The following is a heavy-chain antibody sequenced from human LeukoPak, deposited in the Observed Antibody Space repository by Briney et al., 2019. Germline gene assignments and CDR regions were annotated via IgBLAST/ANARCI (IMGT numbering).Heavy chain of an antibody. CDR1: GYTFTSYG. D-gene: IGHD2-8*01. V-gene: IGHV1-18*01. CDR3: ARVQRSKDIVLMVYATDYYYYYYMDV. Sequence: ASVKVSCKASGYTFTSYGISWVRQAPGQGLEWMGWIGAYNGNTNYAQKLQGRVTMTTDTSTSTAYMELRSLRSDDTAVYYCARVQRSKDIVLMVYATDYYYYYYMDVWGKGTTVTVSS. J-gene: IGHJ6*03. CDR2: IGAYNGNT.